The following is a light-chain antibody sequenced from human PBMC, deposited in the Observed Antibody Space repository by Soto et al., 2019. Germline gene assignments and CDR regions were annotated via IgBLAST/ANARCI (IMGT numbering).Light chain of an antibody. CDR1: QSVSSSY. J-gene: IGKJ2*01. V-gene: IGKV3-20*01. CDR2: GAS. Sequence: EIVLTQSPGTLSLSPGERATLSCRASQSVSSSYLGWYQQTPGQAPRLLIYGASSRATGIPDRFSGSGSGTDFTLTISRLEPEDFAVYYCQQYGSSSYTFGQGTKREIK. CDR3: QQYGSSSYT.